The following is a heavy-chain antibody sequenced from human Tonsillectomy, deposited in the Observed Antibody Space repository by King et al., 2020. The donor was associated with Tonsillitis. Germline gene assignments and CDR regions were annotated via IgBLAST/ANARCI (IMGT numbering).Heavy chain of an antibody. CDR1: GDSINSGGYF. V-gene: IGHV4-30-2*01. J-gene: IGHJ4*02. Sequence: LQLQESGSRLVKPSQTLSLTCAVSGDSINSGGYFWSWIRQPPGKGLEWIGYIHYSGATYYNSSLKSRVTISQDRPKNQFSLNLSSVTAADTAMYYCARRSSSWHEGVFDYWGQGILVTVSS. CDR3: ARRSSSWHEGVFDY. D-gene: IGHD6-13*01. CDR2: IHYSGAT.